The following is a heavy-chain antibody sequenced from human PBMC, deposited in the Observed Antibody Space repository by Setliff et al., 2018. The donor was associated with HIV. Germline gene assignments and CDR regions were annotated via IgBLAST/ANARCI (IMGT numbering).Heavy chain of an antibody. V-gene: IGHV1-18*01. D-gene: IGHD3-10*01. CDR2: VSAHNGIT. CDR3: ARDGMVRGVRRKLDY. J-gene: IGHJ4*02. Sequence: ASVKVSCKASGYIFTTYGIGWVRQAPGQGLEWMGWVSAHNGITNYAKKFQGRVTMTTDTSTSTAYMDLRSLGSDDTAVYYCARDGMVRGVRRKLDYWGRGTLVTVSS. CDR1: GYIFTTYG.